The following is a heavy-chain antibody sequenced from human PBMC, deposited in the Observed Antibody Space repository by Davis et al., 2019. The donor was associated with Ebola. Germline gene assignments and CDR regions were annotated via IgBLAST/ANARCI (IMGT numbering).Heavy chain of an antibody. D-gene: IGHD6-13*01. Sequence: SVKVSCKASGYSTFTTYNIHWVRQAPGQGLEWMGGIIPILDITTYAQRFQGRVTITADKSTSPAYMALSSLRSEDTAVYYCAKTGYRSSPGGDYYYYYMDVWGKGTTVTVSS. V-gene: IGHV1-69*10. CDR3: AKTGYRSSPGGDYYYYYMDV. CDR1: GYSTFTTYN. J-gene: IGHJ6*03. CDR2: IIPILDIT.